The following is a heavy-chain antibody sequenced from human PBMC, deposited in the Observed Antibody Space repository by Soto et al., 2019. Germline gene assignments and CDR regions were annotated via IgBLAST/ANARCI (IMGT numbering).Heavy chain of an antibody. J-gene: IGHJ6*02. CDR1: GGSISSGDYY. Sequence: SETLSITSTVSGGSISSGDYYWSGIRQPPGKGLEWIGYIYYSGSTYYNPSLKSRVTISVDTSKNQFSLKLSSVTAADTAVYYCSSVDNNLYVMDVWGQGTSVTVSS. D-gene: IGHD5-12*01. CDR3: SSVDNNLYVMDV. V-gene: IGHV4-30-4*01. CDR2: IYYSGST.